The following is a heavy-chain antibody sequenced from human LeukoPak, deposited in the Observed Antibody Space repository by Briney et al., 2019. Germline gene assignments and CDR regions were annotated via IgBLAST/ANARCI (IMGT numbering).Heavy chain of an antibody. CDR1: GYSINSDYY. Sequence: SETLSLTCAVSGYSINSDYYWGWIRQSPDKGLEWIGIIYHSGSTYYNPSLKSRFTIPVDTSKNQFSLKVTSVTAADTAVYYCARFYYYDTTGYPYYYMDVWGKGTTVTVSS. D-gene: IGHD3-22*01. J-gene: IGHJ6*03. CDR2: IYHSGST. V-gene: IGHV4-38-2*01. CDR3: ARFYYYDTTGYPYYYMDV.